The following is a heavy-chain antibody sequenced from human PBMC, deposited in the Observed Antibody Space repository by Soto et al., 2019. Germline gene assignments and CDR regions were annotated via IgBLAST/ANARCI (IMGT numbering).Heavy chain of an antibody. CDR2: IYPGDSDT. Sequence: GESLKISCKGSGYSFTSYWIGWVRQMPGKGLEWMGIIYPGDSDTRYSPSFQGQVTISADKSISTAYLQWSSLKASDTAMYYCASGGYCSSTSCPPDAFDIWGQGTMVTVSS. CDR1: GYSFTSYW. J-gene: IGHJ3*02. D-gene: IGHD2-2*01. V-gene: IGHV5-51*01. CDR3: ASGGYCSSTSCPPDAFDI.